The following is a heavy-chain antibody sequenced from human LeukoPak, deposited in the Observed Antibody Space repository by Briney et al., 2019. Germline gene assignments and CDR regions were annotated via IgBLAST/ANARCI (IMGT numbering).Heavy chain of an antibody. CDR1: GFTVSSNY. CDR2: IYSGGST. CDR3: ARDLWLGISVY. D-gene: IGHD6-19*01. V-gene: IGHV3-53*01. Sequence: GGSLRLSCVVSGFTVSSNYMSWVRQAPGKGLEWVSVIYSGGSTYYADSVKGRFIISRDYSKNTLYLQMNSLRAEDTAVYYCARDLWLGISVYWGQGTLVTVSS. J-gene: IGHJ4*02.